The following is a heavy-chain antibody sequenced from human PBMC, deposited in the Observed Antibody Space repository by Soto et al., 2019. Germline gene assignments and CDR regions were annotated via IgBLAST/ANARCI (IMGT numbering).Heavy chain of an antibody. V-gene: IGHV3-21*01. CDR1: GFTFSSYS. CDR3: ARESSSGWSIFDY. CDR2: ISSSGSYI. J-gene: IGHJ4*02. Sequence: ESGGGLVKPGGSLRLSCAASGFTFSSYSMNWVRQAPGKGLEWVSYISSSGSYIYYADSVKGRFTISRDNAKNSLYLQMNSLRAEDTAVYYCARESSSGWSIFDYWGQGTLVTVSS. D-gene: IGHD6-19*01.